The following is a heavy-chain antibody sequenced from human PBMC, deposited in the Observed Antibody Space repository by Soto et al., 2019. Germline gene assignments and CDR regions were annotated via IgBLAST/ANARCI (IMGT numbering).Heavy chain of an antibody. V-gene: IGHV1-18*01. J-gene: IGHJ4*02. Sequence: QVQLVQSGAEVKKPGASVKVSCKASGYTFTSYGISWVRQAPGQGLEWMGWISAYNGNTNYAQKLQGRVTMTTDTSTSTAYMELRSLRSDDTAVYYCARDLVSAYYYGSGSYYFDYWGQGTLVTVSS. CDR3: ARDLVSAYYYGSGSYYFDY. CDR1: GYTFTSYG. D-gene: IGHD3-10*01. CDR2: ISAYNGNT.